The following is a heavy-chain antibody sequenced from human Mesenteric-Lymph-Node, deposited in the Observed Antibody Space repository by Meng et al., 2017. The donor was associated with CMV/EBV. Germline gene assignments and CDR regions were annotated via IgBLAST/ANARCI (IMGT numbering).Heavy chain of an antibody. CDR1: GFTFDDYG. V-gene: IGHV3-74*01. CDR3: ARAQFDP. J-gene: IGHJ5*02. Sequence: GESLKISCAASGFTFDDYGMSWVRQAPGKGLVWVSRINSDGSSTSYADSVKGRFTISRDNAKNTLYLQMNSLRAEDTAVCYCARAQFDPWGQGTLVTVSS. CDR2: INSDGSST.